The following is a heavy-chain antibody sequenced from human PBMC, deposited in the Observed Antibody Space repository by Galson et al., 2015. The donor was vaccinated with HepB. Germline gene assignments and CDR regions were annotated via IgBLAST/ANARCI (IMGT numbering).Heavy chain of an antibody. J-gene: IGHJ4*02. CDR1: GFTVSTNF. D-gene: IGHD4-17*01. CDR2: IYSGGAT. CDR3: ARDLNAYGDF. Sequence: SLRLSCAASGFTVSTNFMSWVRQAPGKGLEWVSVIYSGGATYYADSVRGRFTISRDKSKNTPFLQMDSLRAEDTAVYYCARDLNAYGDFWGQGTLVTVSS. V-gene: IGHV3-66*01.